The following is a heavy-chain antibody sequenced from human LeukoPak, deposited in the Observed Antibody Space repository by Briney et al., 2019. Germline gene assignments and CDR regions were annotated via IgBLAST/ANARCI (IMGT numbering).Heavy chain of an antibody. J-gene: IGHJ4*02. CDR2: IKQDGSEK. Sequence: GGSLRLSCAASGFTFSSYWMSWVRQAPGKGLEWVANIKQDGSEKYYVDSVKGRFTISRDNAKNSLYLQMNSLRAEDTAVYYCARARVGYCSSTSCHLFDCWGQGTLVTVSS. CDR3: ARARVGYCSSTSCHLFDC. V-gene: IGHV3-7*01. CDR1: GFTFSSYW. D-gene: IGHD2-2*01.